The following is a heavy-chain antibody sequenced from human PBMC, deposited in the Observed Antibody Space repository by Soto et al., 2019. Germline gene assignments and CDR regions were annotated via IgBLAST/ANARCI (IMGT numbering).Heavy chain of an antibody. D-gene: IGHD2-15*01. J-gene: IGHJ4*02. CDR3: ARDEGGPFDY. CDR2: IWYDGSNK. V-gene: IGHV3-33*01. Sequence: QVQLVESGGGVVQPGRSLRLSCAASGFTFSSYGMHWVRQAPGKGLEWVAVIWYDGSNKYYADSVKGRFTISRDNSKTTLYLKMNSLRAEDTAVYYGARDEGGPFDYWGQGTLVTVSS. CDR1: GFTFSSYG.